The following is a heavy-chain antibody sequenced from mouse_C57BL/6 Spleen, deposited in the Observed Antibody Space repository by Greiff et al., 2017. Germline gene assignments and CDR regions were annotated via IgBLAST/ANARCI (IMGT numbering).Heavy chain of an antibody. D-gene: IGHD2-3*01. CDR2: IYPRDGST. V-gene: IGHV1-85*01. Sequence: VQLQQSGPELVKPGASVKLSCKASGYTFTSYDINWVKQRPGQGLEWIGWIYPRDGSTKYNEKFKGQATLTVDTSSSTAYMELHSLTSEDSAVYFCARSGDGYPFYYAMDYWGQGTSVTVSS. J-gene: IGHJ4*01. CDR3: ARSGDGYPFYYAMDY. CDR1: GYTFTSYD.